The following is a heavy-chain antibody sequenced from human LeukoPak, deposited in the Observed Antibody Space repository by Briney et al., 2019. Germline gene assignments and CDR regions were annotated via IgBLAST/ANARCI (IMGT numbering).Heavy chain of an antibody. V-gene: IGHV3-48*03. CDR3: ARGSYYGDYEFDY. CDR2: ISSSRSTI. CDR1: GFTFSSYE. J-gene: IGHJ4*02. Sequence: PGGSLRLSCAASGFTFSSYEMNWVRQAPGKGLEWVSYISSSRSTIYYADSVKGRFTISRDNAKNSLYLQMNSLRAEDTAVYFCARGSYYGDYEFDYWGQGTLVTVSS. D-gene: IGHD4-17*01.